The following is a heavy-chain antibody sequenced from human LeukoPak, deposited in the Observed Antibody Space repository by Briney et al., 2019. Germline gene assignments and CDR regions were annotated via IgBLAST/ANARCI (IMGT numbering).Heavy chain of an antibody. D-gene: IGHD6-13*01. CDR3: AASIAYRSSWFADY. CDR2: ISSSSGYI. V-gene: IGHV3-21*01. Sequence: GRSLRLSCAASGFTFSSYGMHWVRQAPGKGLEWVSSISSSSGYIYYADSVKGRFTISRDNAKNSPYLQMNSLRAEDTGLYYCAASIAYRSSWFADYWGQGTLVTVAS. CDR1: GFTFSSYG. J-gene: IGHJ4*02.